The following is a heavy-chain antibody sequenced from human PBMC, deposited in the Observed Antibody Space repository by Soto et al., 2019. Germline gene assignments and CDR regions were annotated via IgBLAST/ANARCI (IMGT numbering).Heavy chain of an antibody. D-gene: IGHD2-2*02. CDR3: ARDHGYCGSTSCYTSTVGMDV. V-gene: IGHV1-69*13. CDR2: IIPIFGTA. CDR1: GGTFSSYA. J-gene: IGHJ6*02. Sequence: SVKVSCKASGGTFSSYAMSWVRQAPGQGLELMGGIIPIFGTANYAQKFQGRVTITADESTSTAYMELSSLRSEDTAVYYCARDHGYCGSTSCYTSTVGMDVWGQGTTVTASS.